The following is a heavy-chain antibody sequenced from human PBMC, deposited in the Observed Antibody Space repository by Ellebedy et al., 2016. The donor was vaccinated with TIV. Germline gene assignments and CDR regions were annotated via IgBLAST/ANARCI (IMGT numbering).Heavy chain of an antibody. CDR2: IYYSGST. D-gene: IGHD4-17*01. J-gene: IGHJ4*02. CDR1: GGSISSYY. CDR3: ARGTLNYGIDY. V-gene: IGHV4-59*01. Sequence: MPSETLSLTCTVSGGSISSYYWSWTRQPPGKGLEWIGYIYYSGSTNYNPSLKSRVTISVDTSKNQFSLKLSSVTAADTAVYYCARGTLNYGIDYWGQGTLVTVSS.